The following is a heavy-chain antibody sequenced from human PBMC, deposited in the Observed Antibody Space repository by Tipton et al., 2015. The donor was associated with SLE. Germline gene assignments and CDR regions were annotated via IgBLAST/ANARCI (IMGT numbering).Heavy chain of an antibody. CDR2: ISGSGGST. CDR1: GFTFSSYA. V-gene: IGHV3-23*01. D-gene: IGHD3-3*01. J-gene: IGHJ3*02. CDR3: ARDQRFFSGGGDFWSGIRGAFDI. Sequence: GSLRLSCAASGFTFSSYAMSWVRQAPGKGLEWVSGISGSGGSTYYADSLKGRFTISRDNSKNSLYLQMNSLRAEDTAVYYCARDQRFFSGGGDFWSGIRGAFDIWGQGTMVTVSS.